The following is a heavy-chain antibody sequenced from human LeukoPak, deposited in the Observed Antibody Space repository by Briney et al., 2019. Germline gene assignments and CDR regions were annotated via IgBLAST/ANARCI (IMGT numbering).Heavy chain of an antibody. CDR3: ARGLPTHSSRLYYYGMDV. CDR1: GGSFSGYY. J-gene: IGHJ6*02. V-gene: IGHV4-34*01. Sequence: SETLSLTCAVYGGSFSGYYWSWIRQPPEKGMEWIGEINHSGSTNYNPSLKSRVTISVDTSKNQFSLKLSSVTAADTAVYYCARGLPTHSSRLYYYGMDVWGQGTTVTVSS. D-gene: IGHD6-13*01. CDR2: INHSGST.